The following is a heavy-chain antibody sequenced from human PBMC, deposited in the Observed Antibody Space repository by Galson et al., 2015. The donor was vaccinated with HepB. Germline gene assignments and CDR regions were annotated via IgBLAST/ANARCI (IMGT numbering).Heavy chain of an antibody. D-gene: IGHD6-19*01. Sequence: SLRLSCAVSGFTFSGPAMRWVRQAPGKGLEWVSTISAGGDSKYYADSVEGRLAISRDNSKNTLFLQMNSLRAEDTAIYYCAKGYIPGSGWYFAYWGQGTLVSVSS. CDR3: AKGYIPGSGWYFAY. CDR2: ISAGGDSK. CDR1: GFTFSGPA. J-gene: IGHJ4*02. V-gene: IGHV3-23*01.